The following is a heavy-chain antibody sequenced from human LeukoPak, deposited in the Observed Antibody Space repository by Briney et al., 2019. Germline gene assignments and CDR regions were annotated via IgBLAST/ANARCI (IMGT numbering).Heavy chain of an antibody. V-gene: IGHV3-23*01. CDR3: ARDLSGPSFY. CDR1: GFTFSSYA. J-gene: IGHJ4*02. Sequence: GGSLRLSCAASGFTFSSYAMSWVRQAPGKGLEWVSAISGSSGSTYYADSVKGRFTISRDNSKNTLYLQMNGLRAEDTAVYYCARDLSGPSFYWGQGTLVTVSS. D-gene: IGHD2-15*01. CDR2: ISGSSGST.